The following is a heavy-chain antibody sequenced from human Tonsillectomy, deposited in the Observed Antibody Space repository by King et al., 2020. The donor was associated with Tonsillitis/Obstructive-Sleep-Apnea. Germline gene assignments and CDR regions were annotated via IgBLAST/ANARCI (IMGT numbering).Heavy chain of an antibody. CDR2: INWNGGST. D-gene: IGHD3-3*01. CDR1: GFTFDDFG. V-gene: IGHV3-20*04. CDR3: AGVVAFSGGSSTYFFDY. Sequence: VQLVESGGGVVRPGGSLRLSCAASGFTFDDFGMGWVRQAPGKGLEWVSDINWNGGSTGYADSVKGRFTISRDNAKNSLYLQMNSLRAEDTALYYCAGVVAFSGGSSTYFFDYWGQGTLVTVSS. J-gene: IGHJ4*02.